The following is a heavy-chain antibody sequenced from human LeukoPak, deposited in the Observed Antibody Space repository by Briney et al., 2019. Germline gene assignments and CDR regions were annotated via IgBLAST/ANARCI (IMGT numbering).Heavy chain of an antibody. J-gene: IGHJ3*01. D-gene: IGHD6-19*01. CDR3: AISGYTSGWYRDGDDAFDV. CDR1: GFMFSSYA. Sequence: GGSLRLSCAASGFMFSSYAMHWVRQAPGKGLEWMAAISYDGSSDYYADSVKGRFTISRDNFKKTVSLQMNSLRAEDTAVYYCAISGYTSGWYRDGDDAFDVWGQGTLVTVSS. V-gene: IGHV3-30-3*01. CDR2: ISYDGSSD.